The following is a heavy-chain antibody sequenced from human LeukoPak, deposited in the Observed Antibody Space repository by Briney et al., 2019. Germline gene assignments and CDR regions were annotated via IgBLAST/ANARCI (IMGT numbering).Heavy chain of an antibody. D-gene: IGHD1-26*01. CDR1: GGSFSGYY. CDR3: ARSIAGTTRVFDY. CDR2: IYYSGST. V-gene: IGHV4-59*01. J-gene: IGHJ4*02. Sequence: PSETLSLTCAVYGGSFSGYYWSWIRQPPGKGLEWIGYIYYSGSTYYNPSLKSRVTISVDTSKNQFSLKLSSVTAADTAVYYCARSIAGTTRVFDYWGQGTLVTVSS.